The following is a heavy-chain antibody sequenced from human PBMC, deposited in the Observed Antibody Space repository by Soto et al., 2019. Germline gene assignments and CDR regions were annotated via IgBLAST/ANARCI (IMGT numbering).Heavy chain of an antibody. J-gene: IGHJ4*02. Sequence: ASVKVSCKASGYTFTRYCISWVRQAPGQGLEWMGWISAYNGNTNYAQKLQGRVTMTTDTSTSTAYMELRSLRSDDTAVYYCARDMAARTFDYWGQGTLVTVSS. D-gene: IGHD6-6*01. CDR3: ARDMAARTFDY. CDR1: GYTFTRYC. CDR2: ISAYNGNT. V-gene: IGHV1-18*04.